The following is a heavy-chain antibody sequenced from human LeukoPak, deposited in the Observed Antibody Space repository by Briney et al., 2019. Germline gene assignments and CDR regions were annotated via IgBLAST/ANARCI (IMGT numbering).Heavy chain of an antibody. CDR1: GFTFSTYW. CDR2: ISPDGSDK. V-gene: IGHV3-7*01. D-gene: IGHD2-15*01. CDR3: ARGIVVVVGASDHFDY. Sequence: GGSLRLSCVASGFTFSTYWMNWVRQAPGKGLERVGTISPDGSDKYYVDSVKGRFAISRDNAKTSLYLQINSLRADDTALYFCARGIVVVVGASDHFDYWGQGTLITVSS. J-gene: IGHJ4*02.